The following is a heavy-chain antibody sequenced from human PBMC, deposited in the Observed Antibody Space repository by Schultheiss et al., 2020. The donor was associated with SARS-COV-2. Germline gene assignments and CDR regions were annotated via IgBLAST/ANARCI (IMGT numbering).Heavy chain of an antibody. J-gene: IGHJ6*02. V-gene: IGHV1-18*01. CDR3: ARAISERYPYYYYYYGMDV. CDR1: GYTFTSYG. CDR2: ISAYNGNT. Sequence: ASVKVSCKASGYTFTSYGISWVRQAPGQGLEWMGWISAYNGNTNYAQKLQGRVTMTTDTSTSTAYMELRSLRSDDTAVYYCARAISERYPYYYYYYGMDVWGQGTTVTVSS. D-gene: IGHD3-9*01.